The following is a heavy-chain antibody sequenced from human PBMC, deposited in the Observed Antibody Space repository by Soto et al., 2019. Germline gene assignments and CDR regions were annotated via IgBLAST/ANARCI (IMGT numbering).Heavy chain of an antibody. CDR3: ARGPYCGGDCYSGTDP. CDR1: GFTFSDYY. D-gene: IGHD2-21*02. J-gene: IGHJ5*02. Sequence: QVQLVESGGGLVKPGESLRLSCAASGFTFSDYYMTWIRQAPGKGLECVSHISFSSTYTNYADSVKGRFTISRDDAKNSLYLQMNSLRADDTAVYYCARGPYCGGDCYSGTDPWGQGTLVTVSS. CDR2: ISFSSTYT. V-gene: IGHV3-11*06.